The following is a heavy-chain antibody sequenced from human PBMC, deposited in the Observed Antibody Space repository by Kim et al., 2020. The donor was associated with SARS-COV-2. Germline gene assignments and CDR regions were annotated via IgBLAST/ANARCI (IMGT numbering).Heavy chain of an antibody. CDR2: IKQDGTEK. D-gene: IGHD2-21*01. V-gene: IGHV3-7*03. CDR3: AKVSIAALGADS. J-gene: IGHJ4*02. Sequence: GGSLRLSCAASGFTFSDFWMTWVRQAPGKGLEWVANIKQDGTEKFYVDSVKGRFTISRDNTENSLYLQMNNLRAEDTAIYYCAKVSIAALGADSWGQGTL. CDR1: GFTFSDFW.